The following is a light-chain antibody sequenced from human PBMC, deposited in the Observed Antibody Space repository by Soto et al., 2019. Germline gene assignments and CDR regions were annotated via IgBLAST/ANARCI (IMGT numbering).Light chain of an antibody. CDR2: DVS. Sequence: QSALTQPRSVSGSPGQSVTISCTGTSSDVGGYNYVSWYQQHPGKAPKLMIYDVSKRPSGVPDRIFGSKYDTTASLTVSGLQAEDEADYYCSSFAGTNSFVFGTGTKLTVL. CDR3: SSFAGTNSFV. J-gene: IGLJ1*01. CDR1: SSDVGGYNY. V-gene: IGLV2-11*01.